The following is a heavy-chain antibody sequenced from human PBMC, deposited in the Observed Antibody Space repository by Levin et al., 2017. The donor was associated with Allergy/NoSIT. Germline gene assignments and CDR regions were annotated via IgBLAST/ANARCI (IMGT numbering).Heavy chain of an antibody. Sequence: ASVKVSCKASGYTFHWVRQAPGQGLEWMGMIDPSGGSTSYAQNFQGRVTMTRDTSTSTVYMELSSLTSEDTAMYYCVRGYCSGGSCYSGDSWGQGTLVTVSS. D-gene: IGHD2-15*01. CDR3: VRGYCSGGSCYSGDS. CDR1: GYTF. J-gene: IGHJ4*02. CDR2: IDPSGGST. V-gene: IGHV1-46*03.